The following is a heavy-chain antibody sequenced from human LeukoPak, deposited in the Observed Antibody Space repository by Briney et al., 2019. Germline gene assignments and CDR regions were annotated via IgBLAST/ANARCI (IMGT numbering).Heavy chain of an antibody. D-gene: IGHD6-19*01. J-gene: IGHJ4*02. CDR1: GFTFSSYG. V-gene: IGHV3-30*02. CDR2: IRYDGSNK. CDR3: AKEKFRGAAVAGPFDY. Sequence: PGGSLRLSCAASGFTFSSYGMHWVRQAPGKGLEWVAFIRYDGSNKYYADSAKGRFTISRDNSKNTLYLQMNSLRAEDTAVYYCAKEKFRGAAVAGPFDYWGQGTLVTVSS.